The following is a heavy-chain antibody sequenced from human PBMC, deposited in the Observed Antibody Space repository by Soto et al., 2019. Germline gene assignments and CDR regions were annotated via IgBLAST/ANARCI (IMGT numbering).Heavy chain of an antibody. J-gene: IGHJ6*02. CDR1: GFTFSSYW. CDR2: IKQDGSEK. Sequence: GGSLRLSCAASGFTFSSYWMSWVRQAPGKGLEWVANIKQDGSEKYYVDSVKGRFTISRDNAKNSLYLQMNSLRAEDTAVYYCARVEGSRYCSSTSCVGGGMDVWGQGTTVTVSS. CDR3: ARVEGSRYCSSTSCVGGGMDV. D-gene: IGHD2-2*01. V-gene: IGHV3-7*01.